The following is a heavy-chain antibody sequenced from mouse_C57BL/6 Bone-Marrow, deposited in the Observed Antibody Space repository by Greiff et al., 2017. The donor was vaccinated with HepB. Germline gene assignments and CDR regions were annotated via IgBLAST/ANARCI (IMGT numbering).Heavy chain of an antibody. CDR3: AREYYGNYEFDY. CDR1: GYAFTNYL. Sequence: VKLQQSGAELVRPGTSVKVSCKASGYAFTNYLIEWVKQRPGQGLEWIGVINPGSGGTNYNEKFKGKATLTADKSSSTAYMQLSSLTSEDSAVYFCAREYYGNYEFDYWGQGTTLTVSS. D-gene: IGHD2-1*01. V-gene: IGHV1-54*01. J-gene: IGHJ2*01. CDR2: INPGSGGT.